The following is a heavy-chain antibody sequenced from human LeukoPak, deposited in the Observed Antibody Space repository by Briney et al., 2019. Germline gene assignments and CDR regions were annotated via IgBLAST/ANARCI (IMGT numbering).Heavy chain of an antibody. CDR1: GGSFSGYY. CDR2: INHSGST. V-gene: IGHV4-34*01. D-gene: IGHD5-18*01. Sequence: SETLSLTCAVYGGSFSGYYWSWIRQPPGKGLEWIGEINHSGSTNYNPSLKSRVTISVDTSKNQFSLKLSSVTAADTAVYYRARGLGSYGYWYFQHWGQGTLVTVSS. J-gene: IGHJ1*01. CDR3: ARGLGSYGYWYFQH.